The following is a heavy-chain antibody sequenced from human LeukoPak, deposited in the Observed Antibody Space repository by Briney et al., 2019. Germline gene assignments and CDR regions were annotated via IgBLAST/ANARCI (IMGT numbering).Heavy chain of an antibody. CDR1: GGTFSSYA. J-gene: IGHJ5*02. CDR3: ARGELVGLGDTSAGWFDP. Sequence: WASVKVSCKASGGTFSSYAISWVRQAPGQGLEWMGRINPNSGGTNSAQKFQGRVTMTRDTSISTAYMELSRLTSDDTAVYYCARGELVGLGDTSAGWFDPWGQGTLVTVSS. CDR2: INPNSGGT. V-gene: IGHV1-2*06. D-gene: IGHD1-26*01.